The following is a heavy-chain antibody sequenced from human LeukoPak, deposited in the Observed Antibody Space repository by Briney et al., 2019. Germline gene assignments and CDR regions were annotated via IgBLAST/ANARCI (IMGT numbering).Heavy chain of an antibody. CDR3: AQGSGINHYHWFDP. D-gene: IGHD2-15*01. J-gene: IGHJ5*02. Sequence: PGGSLRLSCAASEFTFSNYAMNRVRQAPGKGLEWVSGISGSGGSTYYADSVKGRFTISRDNSKNTLYLQMNSVRDEDTALYNSAQGSGINHYHWFDPWGQGTLVTVSS. CDR1: EFTFSNYA. V-gene: IGHV3-23*01. CDR2: ISGSGGST.